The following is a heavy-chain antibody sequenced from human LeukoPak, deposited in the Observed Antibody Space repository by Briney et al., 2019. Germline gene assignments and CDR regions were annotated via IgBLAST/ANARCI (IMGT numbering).Heavy chain of an antibody. J-gene: IGHJ4*02. CDR1: GFTFSNAC. CDR2: IKSKTDGGTT. D-gene: IGHD6-19*01. V-gene: IGHV3-15*01. Sequence: GGSLRLSCAASGFTFSNACMSWVRQAPGKGLEWVGRIKSKTDGGTTDYAAPVKGRFTISRDDSKNTLYLQMNSLKTEDTAVYYCTTLEGIAVAGPLLHWGQGTLVTVSS. CDR3: TTLEGIAVAGPLLH.